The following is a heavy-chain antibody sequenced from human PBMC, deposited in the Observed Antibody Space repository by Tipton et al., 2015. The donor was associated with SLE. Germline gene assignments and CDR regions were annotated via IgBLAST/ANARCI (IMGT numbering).Heavy chain of an antibody. D-gene: IGHD3-10*01. CDR2: ISGSGGST. CDR3: AKGITMVQGVNYYGMDV. Sequence: SLRLSCAASGFTFSSYAMSWVRRAPGKGLEWVSAISGSGGSTYYADSVKGRFTISRDNSKNTLYLQMNSLRAEDTAVYYCAKGITMVQGVNYYGMDVWGQGTTVTVSS. V-gene: IGHV3-23*01. J-gene: IGHJ6*02. CDR1: GFTFSSYA.